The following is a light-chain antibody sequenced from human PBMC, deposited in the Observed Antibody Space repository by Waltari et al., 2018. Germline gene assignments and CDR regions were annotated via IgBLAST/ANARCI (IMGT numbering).Light chain of an antibody. Sequence: VLTQSPGSLSLSPGESATLSCRASQSLTKRYLAWYQQKLGQAPMLLIYGASSRAAGIPDRFSGSGSGTDFTLTISRLEPEDFAVYYCQQYGSSIMYTFGQGTKLEIK. CDR3: QQYGSSIMYT. CDR2: GAS. V-gene: IGKV3-20*01. J-gene: IGKJ2*01. CDR1: QSLTKRY.